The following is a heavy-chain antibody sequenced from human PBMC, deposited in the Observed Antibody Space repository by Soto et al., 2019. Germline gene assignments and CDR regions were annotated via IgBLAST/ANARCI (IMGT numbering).Heavy chain of an antibody. CDR2: ISGSGGTT. D-gene: IGHD1-1*01. CDR1: GFSFSSYA. V-gene: IGHV3-23*01. CDR3: AGQGASTTGTGGLWVFDY. J-gene: IGHJ4*02. Sequence: EVQLLESGGALVQPGGSLRLSCAASGFSFSSYAMTWVRQVPGEGLEWVSAISGSGGTTYYADSVKGRFTISRDNSKNTFYLQMNSLGAEDTAVYDCAGQGASTTGTGGLWVFDYWGQGTMVTVCS.